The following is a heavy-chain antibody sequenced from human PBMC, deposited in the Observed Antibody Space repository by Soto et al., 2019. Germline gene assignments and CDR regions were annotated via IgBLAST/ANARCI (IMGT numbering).Heavy chain of an antibody. CDR3: ARAGPSGYSGYDWGPLYYYDGMDV. V-gene: IGHV4-59*01. CDR1: GGPISSYY. CDR2: IHYRGST. Sequence: PSETLSLTCTASGGPISSYYWRWIRQPPGKGLEWIEYIHYRGSTNYNPPLRRRVTTTVDTSKNQFSLNLSSVTGADTAVYYCARAGPSGYSGYDWGPLYYYDGMDVWGQGTTVT. D-gene: IGHD5-12*01. J-gene: IGHJ6*02.